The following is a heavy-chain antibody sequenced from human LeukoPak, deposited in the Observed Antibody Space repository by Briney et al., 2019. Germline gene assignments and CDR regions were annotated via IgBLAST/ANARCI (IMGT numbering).Heavy chain of an antibody. CDR2: ISGSGGST. D-gene: IGHD2-15*01. J-gene: IGHJ5*02. CDR1: GFTFSSYA. V-gene: IGHV3-23*01. CDR3: AKDPRPVVVVAASWFDP. Sequence: GGPLRLSCAASGFTFSSYAMSWVRQAPGKGLEWVSAISGSGGSTYYADSVKGRFTISRDNSKDTLYLQMNSLRAEDTAVYYCAKDPRPVVVVAASWFDPWGQGTLVTVSS.